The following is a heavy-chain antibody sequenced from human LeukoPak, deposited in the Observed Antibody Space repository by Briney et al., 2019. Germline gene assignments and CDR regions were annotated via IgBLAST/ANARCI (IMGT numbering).Heavy chain of an antibody. D-gene: IGHD6-19*01. V-gene: IGHV3-23*01. J-gene: IGHJ4*02. CDR1: GFTFSGYA. Sequence: GGSLRLSCAASGFTFSGYAMSWVRQAPGKGLEWVSAISGSGGSTSYADSVKGRFAISRDNSKNTVYLQMSSLRAADTAVYYCAKDRAPYSSGWGPFDYWGQGTLVTVSS. CDR3: AKDRAPYSSGWGPFDY. CDR2: ISGSGGST.